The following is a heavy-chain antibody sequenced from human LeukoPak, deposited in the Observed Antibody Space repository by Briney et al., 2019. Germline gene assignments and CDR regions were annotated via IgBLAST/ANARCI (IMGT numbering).Heavy chain of an antibody. CDR1: GGSISSGGYY. Sequence: SQTLSLTCTVSGGSISSGGYYWSWLRQHPGKGLEWIGYIYYSGSTYYNPSLKSRVTISVDTSKNQFSLKLSSVTAADTAVYYCARDPILGFSTSGYFDYWGQGTLVTVSS. V-gene: IGHV4-31*03. D-gene: IGHD3-3*01. J-gene: IGHJ4*02. CDR2: IYYSGST. CDR3: ARDPILGFSTSGYFDY.